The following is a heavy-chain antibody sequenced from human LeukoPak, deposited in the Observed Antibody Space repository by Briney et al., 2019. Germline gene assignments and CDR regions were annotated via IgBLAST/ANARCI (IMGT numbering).Heavy chain of an antibody. CDR2: IYYSGST. CDR1: GGSISSYY. J-gene: IGHJ4*02. D-gene: IGHD6-6*01. V-gene: IGHV4-59*01. CDR3: ARTSIAARQTDY. Sequence: SETLSLTCTVSGGSISSYYWSWIRQPPGKGLEWIGYIYYSGSTNYNPSLKSRVTISVDTSKNQFSLKLSSVTAADTAVYYCARTSIAARQTDYWGQGTLVTVSS.